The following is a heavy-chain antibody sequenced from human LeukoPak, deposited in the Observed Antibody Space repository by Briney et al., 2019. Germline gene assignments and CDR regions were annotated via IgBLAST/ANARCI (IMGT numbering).Heavy chain of an antibody. CDR1: GYSISSGYY. D-gene: IGHD2-15*01. V-gene: IGHV4-38-2*01. J-gene: IGHJ5*02. Sequence: SETLSLTCAVSGYSISSGYYWGWIRQPPGKGLEWIGSIYYSGSTYYNPSLKSRVTISVDTSKNQFSLKLSSVTAADTAVYYCARLVVGWFDPWGQGTLVTVSS. CDR2: IYYSGST. CDR3: ARLVVGWFDP.